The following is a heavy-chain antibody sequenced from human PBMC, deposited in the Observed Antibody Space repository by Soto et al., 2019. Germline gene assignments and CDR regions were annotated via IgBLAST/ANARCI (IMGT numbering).Heavy chain of an antibody. D-gene: IGHD6-13*01. CDR3: ARDLAAGMWYGMDV. V-gene: IGHV3-53*01. CDR2: IYSGGST. Sequence: PGGALRLSCAASGFTVSSNYMSWVRQAPGKGLEWVSVIYSGGSTYYADSVKGRFTISRDNSKNTLYLQMNSLRAEDTAVYYCARDLAAGMWYGMDVWGQGTTVTVSS. CDR1: GFTVSSNY. J-gene: IGHJ6*02.